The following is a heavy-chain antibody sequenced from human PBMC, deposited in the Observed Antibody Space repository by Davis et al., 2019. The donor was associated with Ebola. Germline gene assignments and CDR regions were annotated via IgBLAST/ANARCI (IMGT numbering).Heavy chain of an antibody. D-gene: IGHD1-26*01. CDR3: ASDLGGVGATIVDY. CDR2: ISAYNGNT. V-gene: IGHV1-18*01. J-gene: IGHJ4*02. CDR1: GYTFTSYG. Sequence: ASVKVSCKASGYTFTSYGISWVRQAPGQGLEWMGWISAYNGNTNYAQKFQGRVTMTRDTSISTAYMELSRLRSDDTAVYYCASDLGGVGATIVDYWGQGTLVTVSS.